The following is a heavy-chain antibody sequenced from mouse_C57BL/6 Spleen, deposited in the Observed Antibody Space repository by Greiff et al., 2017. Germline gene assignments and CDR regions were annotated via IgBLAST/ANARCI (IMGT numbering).Heavy chain of an antibody. V-gene: IGHV5-16*01. CDR1: GFTFSDSY. J-gene: IGHJ4*01. CDR3: ARVLYDGYYGGYAMDY. CDR2: ITYDGSST. Sequence: EVKLVESEGGLVQPGSSMKLSCTASGFTFSDSYMAWVRQVPEKGLEWVANITYDGSSTYYLDSLKSRFIISRDNAKNILYLQMSSLKSEDTATYYCARVLYDGYYGGYAMDYWGQGTSVTVSS. D-gene: IGHD2-3*01.